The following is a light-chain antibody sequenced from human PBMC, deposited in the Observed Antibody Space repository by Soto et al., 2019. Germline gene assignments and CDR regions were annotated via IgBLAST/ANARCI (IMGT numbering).Light chain of an antibody. CDR3: CSYTSGSTLVV. CDR1: SSVVGGYNY. V-gene: IGLV2-14*03. CDR2: DVS. Sequence: QSALTQPASVSGSPGQSITISCAGTSSVVGGYNYVSWYQQHPGKAPKLIIHDVSNRPSGISNRFSGSKSGNTASLTISGLQAEDEADYFCCSYTSGSTLVVFGGGTKLTVL. J-gene: IGLJ2*01.